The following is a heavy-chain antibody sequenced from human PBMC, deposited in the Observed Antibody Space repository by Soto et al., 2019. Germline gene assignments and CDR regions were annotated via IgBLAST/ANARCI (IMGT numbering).Heavy chain of an antibody. CDR1: GFTFSSYA. D-gene: IGHD6-13*01. CDR2: ISYDGSNK. CDR3: ARGSSSSLNY. Sequence: SLRLSCAASGFTFSSYAMHWVRQAPGKGLEWVAVISYDGSNKYYADSVKGRFTISRDNAKNTLYLQMNSLRAEDTAVYYCARGSSSSLNYWGQGTLVTVSS. V-gene: IGHV3-30*04. J-gene: IGHJ4*02.